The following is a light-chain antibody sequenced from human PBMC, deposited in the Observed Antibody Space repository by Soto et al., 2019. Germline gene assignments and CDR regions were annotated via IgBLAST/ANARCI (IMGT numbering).Light chain of an antibody. CDR3: QQYHGFPWT. Sequence: VIWMTQSPSLLSASTGDRVTISCRISQGISSHLAWYQQRPGKAPDLLIYDASTLQSGVPSRFSGSGSGTDFTLTISFLQSEDFGTYYCQQYHGFPWTFGQGTKVDIK. CDR1: QGISSH. J-gene: IGKJ1*01. V-gene: IGKV1D-8*01. CDR2: DAS.